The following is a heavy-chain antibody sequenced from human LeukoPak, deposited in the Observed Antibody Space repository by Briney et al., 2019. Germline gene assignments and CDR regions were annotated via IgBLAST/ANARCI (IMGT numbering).Heavy chain of an antibody. CDR2: ISYDGSNK. CDR1: GFTFSSYA. V-gene: IGHV3-30*04. Sequence: RRSLRLSCAASGFTFSSYAMHGVRQAPGKGLEWVAVISYDGSNKYYADSVKGRFTISRDNSKNTLYLQMNSLRAEDTAVYYCARAPSLLLWFGEYFDYWGQGTLVTVSS. CDR3: ARAPSLLLWFGEYFDY. D-gene: IGHD3-10*01. J-gene: IGHJ4*02.